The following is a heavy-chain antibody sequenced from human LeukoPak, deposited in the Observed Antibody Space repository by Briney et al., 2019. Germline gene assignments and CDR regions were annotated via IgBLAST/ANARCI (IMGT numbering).Heavy chain of an antibody. D-gene: IGHD4-17*01. CDR1: GFTFSSYA. CDR3: ANPPTVTTIRFDP. CDR2: ISGSGGST. Sequence: HSGGSLRLSCAASGFTFSSYAMSWVRQAPGKGLEWVSDISGSGGSTYYADSVKGRFTISRDNSKNTLYLQMNSLRAEDTAVYYCANPPTVTTIRFDPWGQGTLVTVSS. V-gene: IGHV3-23*01. J-gene: IGHJ5*02.